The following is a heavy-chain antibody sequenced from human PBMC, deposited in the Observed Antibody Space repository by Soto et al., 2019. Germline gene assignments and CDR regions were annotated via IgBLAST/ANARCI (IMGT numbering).Heavy chain of an antibody. D-gene: IGHD3-9*01. CDR2: ISSSSSYI. CDR1: GFTFSSYS. Sequence: GGSLRLSCAASGFTFSSYSMNWVRQAPGKGLEWVSSISSSSSYIYYADSVKGRFTISRDNAKNSLYLQMNSLRAEDTAVYYCARVLTVFSGMDVWGQGTTVTVSS. J-gene: IGHJ6*02. V-gene: IGHV3-21*01. CDR3: ARVLTVFSGMDV.